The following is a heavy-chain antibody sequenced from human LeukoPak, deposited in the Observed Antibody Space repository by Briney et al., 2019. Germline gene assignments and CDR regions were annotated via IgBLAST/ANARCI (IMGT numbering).Heavy chain of an antibody. CDR3: AREDRPPIAAAGGMDV. J-gene: IGHJ6*02. V-gene: IGHV4-59*12. CDR1: GGSISSYY. CDR2: IYYSGST. Sequence: TPSETLSLTCTVSGGSISSYYWSWIRQPPGKGLEWIGDIYYSGSTNYNPSLKSRVTISVDTSKNQFSLKLSSVTAADTAVYYCAREDRPPIAAAGGMDVWGQGATVTVSS. D-gene: IGHD6-13*01.